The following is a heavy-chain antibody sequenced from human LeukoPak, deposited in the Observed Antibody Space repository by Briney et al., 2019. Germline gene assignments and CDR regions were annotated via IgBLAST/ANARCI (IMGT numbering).Heavy chain of an antibody. D-gene: IGHD2-2*01. CDR2: IYASGSA. J-gene: IGHJ4*02. CDR3: AIQTYCSSTSCSTPDDY. Sequence: SETLSLTCTVSGGSISNNYWSWIRQPAGKGLEWIGRIYASGSATYNPTLRSRVTISVDTSKNQFSLKLSSVTAADTAVYYCAIQTYCSSTSCSTPDDYWGQGTLVTVSS. V-gene: IGHV4-4*07. CDR1: GGSISNNY.